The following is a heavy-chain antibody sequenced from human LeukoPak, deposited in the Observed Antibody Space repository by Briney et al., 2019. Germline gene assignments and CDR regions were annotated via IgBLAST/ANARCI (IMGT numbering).Heavy chain of an antibody. CDR2: IYYSGST. CDR3: ARLYSSGWSFDY. CDR1: GDSISSSSYY. V-gene: IGHV4-39*01. Sequence: SETLSLTCTVSGDSISSSSYYWAWIRQPPGKGLEWIGSIYYSGSTYYNPSLKSRVTISVDTSKNQFSLKPNSVTAADTAVYYCARLYSSGWSFDYWGQGTLVTVSS. J-gene: IGHJ4*02. D-gene: IGHD6-25*01.